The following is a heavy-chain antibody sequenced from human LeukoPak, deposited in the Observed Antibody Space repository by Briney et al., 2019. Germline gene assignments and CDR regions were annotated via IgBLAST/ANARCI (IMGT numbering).Heavy chain of an antibody. CDR3: ASSPPYLRSSAAGRSYFDY. Sequence: SVKVSCKASGGTFSSYAISWVRQAPGQGLEWMGGIIPIFGTASYAQKFKGRVTITADESTSTAYMELSSLRSEDTAVYYCASSPPYLRSSAAGRSYFDYWGQGTLVTVSS. CDR1: GGTFSSYA. CDR2: IIPIFGTA. D-gene: IGHD6-13*01. J-gene: IGHJ4*02. V-gene: IGHV1-69*01.